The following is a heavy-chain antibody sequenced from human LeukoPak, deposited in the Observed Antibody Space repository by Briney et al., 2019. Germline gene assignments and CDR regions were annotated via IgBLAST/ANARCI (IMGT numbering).Heavy chain of an antibody. CDR2: IKDDGSEK. CDR3: ARDSLHLNFDH. J-gene: IGHJ4*02. Sequence: EGSLRLSCAASGFTFSNYWMSWVRQAPGKGLEWVANIKDDGSEKYYVDSVKGRFTISRDNAKNSLYLQMNSLRAEDTAVYYCARDSLHLNFDHWGQGTLVTVSS. CDR1: GFTFSNYW. D-gene: IGHD3-3*02. V-gene: IGHV3-7*04.